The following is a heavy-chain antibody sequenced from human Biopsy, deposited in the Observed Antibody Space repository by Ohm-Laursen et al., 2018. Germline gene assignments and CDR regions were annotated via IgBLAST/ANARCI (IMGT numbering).Heavy chain of an antibody. CDR1: GFTFTSYA. D-gene: IGHD4-11*01. V-gene: IGHV3-30*03. CDR2: ISYDGSGE. CDR3: ARDGKRWDYSTYFSWHFEL. J-gene: IGHJ2*01. Sequence: RSLRLSCAASGFTFTSYAMHWVRQAPGKGLEWVAVISYDGSGEYYADSLQGRFIISRDNPKNTVDLQMNSLRAEDTAVYFCARDGKRWDYSTYFSWHFELWGRGTLVTVSS.